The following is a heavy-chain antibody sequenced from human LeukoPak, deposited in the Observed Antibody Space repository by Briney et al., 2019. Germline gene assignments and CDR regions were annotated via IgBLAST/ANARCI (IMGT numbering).Heavy chain of an antibody. CDR3: ARGVFGGYFDQ. D-gene: IGHD2-15*01. CDR1: GGSISGYY. V-gene: IGHV4-59*01. Sequence: SETLSLTCIVSGGSISGYYWSWIRQPPGKGLEWIGYIEYSGRTEYKPSLQSRLTISVDTSKNQFSLKVNSVTAADTAVYYCARGVFGGYFDQWGQGALVTVSS. CDR2: IEYSGRT. J-gene: IGHJ4*02.